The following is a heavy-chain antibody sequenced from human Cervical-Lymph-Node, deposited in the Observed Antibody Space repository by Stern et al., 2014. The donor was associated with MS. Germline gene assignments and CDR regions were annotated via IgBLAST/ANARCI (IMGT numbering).Heavy chain of an antibody. Sequence: VQLVESGPGLVKPSQTLSLTCTVSGGSISSDGDCWNWIRQLPGKGLEWIGYISYSGNTYNNPSLKSRVTISVDTSKNQFSLKLSSVTAADTAVYYCARDGPQVGAGSFDIWGRGTMVTVSS. D-gene: IGHD1-26*01. CDR3: ARDGPQVGAGSFDI. CDR1: GGSISSDGDC. V-gene: IGHV4-31*03. J-gene: IGHJ3*02. CDR2: ISYSGNT.